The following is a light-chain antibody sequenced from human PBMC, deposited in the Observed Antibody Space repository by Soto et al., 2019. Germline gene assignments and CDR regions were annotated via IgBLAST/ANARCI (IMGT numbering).Light chain of an antibody. CDR3: QQYGSFSPIT. Sequence: DILLTQSPSTLSASVGDRVTITCRASRSISNWLAWYQQRPGIAPKLLIFDASILQSGVPSRFSGSGSGTEFTLSISRLQTDDFATYYCQQYGSFSPITFGGGTKVDIK. J-gene: IGKJ4*01. CDR1: RSISNW. V-gene: IGKV1-5*01. CDR2: DAS.